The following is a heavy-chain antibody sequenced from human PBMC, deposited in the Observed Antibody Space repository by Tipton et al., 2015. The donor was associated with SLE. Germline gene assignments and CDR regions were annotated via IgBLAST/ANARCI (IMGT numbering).Heavy chain of an antibody. D-gene: IGHD7-27*01. Sequence: QLVQSGAEVKKPGASVKVSCKASGYTFTDYGVNWVRQAPGQGLEWMGWMSPKYDKTGYAQKFQGRVTMTSDTSISTAYMELSSLTSEDTAVYYCARGVDAGVDYWGQGTLVTVSS. V-gene: IGHV1-8*02. CDR1: GYTFTDYG. CDR3: ARGVDAGVDY. J-gene: IGHJ4*02. CDR2: MSPKYDKT.